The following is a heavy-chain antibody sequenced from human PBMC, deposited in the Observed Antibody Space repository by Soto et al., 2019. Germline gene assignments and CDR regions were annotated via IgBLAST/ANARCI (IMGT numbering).Heavy chain of an antibody. CDR2: IYYSGST. J-gene: IGHJ6*02. V-gene: IGHV4-61*01. D-gene: IGHD5-18*01. Sequence: PSETLSLTCTVSGGSVSSGSYYWSWIRQPPGKGLEWIGYIYYSGSTNYNPSLKSRVTISVDTSKNQFSLKLSSVTAADTAVYYCARGYSYGYPLYYYYGMDVWGQGTTLTVSS. CDR3: ARGYSYGYPLYYYYGMDV. CDR1: GGSVSSGSYY.